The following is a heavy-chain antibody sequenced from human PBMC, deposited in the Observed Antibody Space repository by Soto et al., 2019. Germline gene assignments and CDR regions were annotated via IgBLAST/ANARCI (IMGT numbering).Heavy chain of an antibody. CDR3: ARGLGYDSNGRFLAAFDV. J-gene: IGHJ3*01. V-gene: IGHV4-31*03. Sequence: QVQLQESGPGLAKPSQTLSLTCTVSGASLSSGGYYWTWIRQVPVKALEWIGYIFHTGTTFYKPSLKCRVVMSIEKSANQFSLNLRSVTAADSAVYYCARGLGYDSNGRFLAAFDVWGQGTMVTVSS. CDR2: IFHTGTT. D-gene: IGHD3-22*01. CDR1: GASLSSGGYY.